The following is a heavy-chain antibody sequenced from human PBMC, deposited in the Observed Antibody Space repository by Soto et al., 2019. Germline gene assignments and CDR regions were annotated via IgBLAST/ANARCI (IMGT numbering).Heavy chain of an antibody. CDR2: ISSGASNM. D-gene: IGHD2-15*01. V-gene: IGHV3-48*03. Sequence: GGSLRLSCAASGFAFSGFEMNWVRQAPGKGLEWVSYISSGASNMYYADSVKGRFTISRDNAQSSLYLQMNSLGVEDTAVYYCARDRGYDAHDYYYNAMDVWGQGTTVTVSS. J-gene: IGHJ6*02. CDR1: GFAFSGFE. CDR3: ARDRGYDAHDYYYNAMDV.